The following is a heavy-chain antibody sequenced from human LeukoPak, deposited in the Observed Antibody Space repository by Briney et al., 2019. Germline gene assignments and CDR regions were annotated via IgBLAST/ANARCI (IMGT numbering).Heavy chain of an antibody. CDR2: INPSSGPT. V-gene: IGHV1-46*01. J-gene: IGHJ5*02. Sequence: SVKVSCKTSAYSFPRFYIHWVRQAPGQGFEWMGIINPSSGPTSHAQKFQGRITMTRDTSTSTVYMELSSLRSDDTAVYYCARDLVSDSNNWPSGWFDPWGQGTPVTVSS. CDR1: AYSFPRFY. D-gene: IGHD6-13*01. CDR3: ARDLVSDSNNWPSGWFDP.